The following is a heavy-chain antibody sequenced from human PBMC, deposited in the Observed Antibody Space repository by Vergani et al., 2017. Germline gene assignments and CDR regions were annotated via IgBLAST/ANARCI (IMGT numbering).Heavy chain of an antibody. CDR1: GFTFSSYS. Sequence: EVQLVESGGGLVQPGGSLRLSCAASGFTFSSYSMNWVRQAPGKGLEWVSSISSSSSYIYYADSVKGRFTISRDNAKNSLYLQMNSLRAEDTAVYYCARGGPDYGDYVGDAFDIWAKGQWSPSLQ. V-gene: IGHV3-21*01. J-gene: IGHJ3*02. D-gene: IGHD4-17*01. CDR2: ISSSSSYI. CDR3: ARGGPDYGDYVGDAFDI.